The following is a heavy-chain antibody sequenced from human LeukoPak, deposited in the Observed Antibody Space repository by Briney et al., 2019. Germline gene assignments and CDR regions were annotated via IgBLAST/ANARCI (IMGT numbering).Heavy chain of an antibody. Sequence: GGSLRLSCAASGFTVSSNYMSWVRQAPGKGLEWVSVIYSGGSTYYADSVKGRFTISRDNSKNTLYLQMNSLRAEDTAVYYCAKDRFSPSYYFDYWGQGTLATVSS. CDR1: GFTVSSNY. CDR3: AKDRFSPSYYFDY. V-gene: IGHV3-53*01. D-gene: IGHD3-3*01. CDR2: IYSGGST. J-gene: IGHJ4*02.